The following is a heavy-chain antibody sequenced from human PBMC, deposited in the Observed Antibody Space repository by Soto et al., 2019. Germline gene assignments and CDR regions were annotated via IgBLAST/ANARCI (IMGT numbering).Heavy chain of an antibody. Sequence: GEPLKISCKGSGYSFTTYWLSWVRQMPGKGLEWMGRIDPSGSYSTYSSSFQGHVTISVDKSISTAYMQWSSLKASDTAMYYCARSETLGDGMDVWGQGTTVTVSS. CDR1: GYSFTTYW. J-gene: IGHJ6*02. CDR3: ARSETLGDGMDV. CDR2: IDPSGSYS. V-gene: IGHV5-10-1*01. D-gene: IGHD3-10*01.